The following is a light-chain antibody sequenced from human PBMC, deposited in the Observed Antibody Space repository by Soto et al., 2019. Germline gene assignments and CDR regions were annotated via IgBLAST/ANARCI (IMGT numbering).Light chain of an antibody. J-gene: IGKJ4*01. Sequence: AKLSVXPGEXVTLXXXXSQTVSSNLAWYQQGAGQAPTLFTYSASGRASCIRARFSCGRSETEFNLTISRFQDEDFAVRYCQHYTNCLRWTFGGGT. CDR1: QTVSSN. CDR3: QHYTNCLRWT. CDR2: SAS. V-gene: IGKV3-15*01.